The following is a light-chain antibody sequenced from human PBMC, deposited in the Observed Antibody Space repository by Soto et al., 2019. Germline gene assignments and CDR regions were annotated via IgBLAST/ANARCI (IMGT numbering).Light chain of an antibody. V-gene: IGKV3-15*01. CDR2: DTS. CDR1: QSVGTK. J-gene: IGKJ4*01. CDR3: QRYNNWPLT. Sequence: IVMTQSPATLSVSPGERANLSCRASQSVGTKLAWYQQTPGQAPRLLIYDTSARATGVPARFSGSRSGPEFTLTINSLQSEDFAIYYCQRYNNWPLTFGGGTKVDIK.